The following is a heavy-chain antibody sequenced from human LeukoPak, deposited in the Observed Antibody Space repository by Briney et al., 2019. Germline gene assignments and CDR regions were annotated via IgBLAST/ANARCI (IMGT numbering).Heavy chain of an antibody. D-gene: IGHD6-6*01. V-gene: IGHV3-7*01. J-gene: IGHJ3*02. Sequence: PGGSLRLSCAASGFTFSSYWRSWVRQAPGKGLEWVANIKQDGSEKYYVDSVKGRFTISRDNAKNSLYLQMNSLRAEDTAVYYCARGRPRGAFDIWGQGTMVTVSS. CDR2: IKQDGSEK. CDR3: ARGRPRGAFDI. CDR1: GFTFSSYW.